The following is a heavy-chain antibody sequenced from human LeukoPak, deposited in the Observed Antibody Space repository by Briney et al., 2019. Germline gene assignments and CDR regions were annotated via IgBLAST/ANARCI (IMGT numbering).Heavy chain of an antibody. CDR3: ARLSSYYYYYMDV. CDR2: IYPGDSDT. V-gene: IGHV5-51*01. J-gene: IGHJ6*03. Sequence: GESLKISCKGSGYRLTSYWVGWVRQKPGKGLEWMGIIYPGDSDTRYSPSFQGQVTISADKSISTAYLQRSSLKASDTAMYYCARLSSYYYYYMDVWGKGTTVTVSS. CDR1: GYRLTSYW.